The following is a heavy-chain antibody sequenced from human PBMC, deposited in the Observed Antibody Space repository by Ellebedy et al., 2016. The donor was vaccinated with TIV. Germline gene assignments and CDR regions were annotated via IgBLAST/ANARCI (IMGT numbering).Heavy chain of an antibody. CDR2: INPSGGST. J-gene: IGHJ4*02. Sequence: AASVKVSCKASGYTFTSHYLHWVRQAPGQGLEWMGIINPSGGSTSYARNFQDRLIMTSDTSTSTVYMELSSLRSEDTAVYYCASYGNLRDHGDYIFDYWGQGTLVTVSS. CDR3: ASYGNLRDHGDYIFDY. V-gene: IGHV1-46*01. D-gene: IGHD4-17*01. CDR1: GYTFTSHY.